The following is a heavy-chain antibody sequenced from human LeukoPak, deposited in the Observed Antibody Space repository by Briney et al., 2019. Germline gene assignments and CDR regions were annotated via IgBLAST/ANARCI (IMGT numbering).Heavy chain of an antibody. D-gene: IGHD3-10*01. CDR1: GGTFSSYA. Sequence: ASVKVSCKASGGTFSSYAISWVRQAPGQGLEWMGRIIPIFGTANYAQKFQGRVTITTDESTSTAYMELSSLRSEDTAVYYCARASSDMYDFEIWGQGTMVTVSS. CDR3: ARASSDMYDFEI. V-gene: IGHV1-69*05. J-gene: IGHJ3*02. CDR2: IIPIFGTA.